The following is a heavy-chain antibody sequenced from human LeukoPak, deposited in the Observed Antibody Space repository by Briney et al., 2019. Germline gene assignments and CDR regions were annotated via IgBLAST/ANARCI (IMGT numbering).Heavy chain of an antibody. CDR3: ARVGSSSWYYYYYMDV. CDR2: MNPNSGNT. Sequence: ASVKVSCKASGCTFTSYDINWVRQATGQGLEWMGWMNPNSGNTGYAQKFQGRVTITRNTSISTAYMELSSLRSEDTAVYYCARVGSSSWYYYYYMDVWGKGTTVTVSS. J-gene: IGHJ6*03. D-gene: IGHD6-13*01. V-gene: IGHV1-8*03. CDR1: GCTFTSYD.